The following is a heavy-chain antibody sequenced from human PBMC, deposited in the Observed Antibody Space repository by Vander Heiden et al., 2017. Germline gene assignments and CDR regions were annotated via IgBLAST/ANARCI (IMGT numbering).Heavy chain of an antibody. CDR2: FYSGGTT. Sequence: EVQLVESGGGLIQPGGSLRLSCAASGFTVSNYYMSWVRQAPGKGLDWVSVFYSGGTTYYADSVKGRFTISRDNSKNTLDLQMNNLRAEDTAVYYCARGDITVIDRRYYYYGMDVWGQGTTVTVSS. J-gene: IGHJ6*02. CDR3: ARGDITVIDRRYYYYGMDV. D-gene: IGHD3-22*01. CDR1: GFTVSNYY. V-gene: IGHV3-53*01.